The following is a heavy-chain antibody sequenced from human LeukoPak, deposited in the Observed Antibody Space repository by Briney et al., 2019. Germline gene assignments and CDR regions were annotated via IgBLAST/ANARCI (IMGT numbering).Heavy chain of an antibody. J-gene: IGHJ4*02. CDR2: INPETGGT. CDR3: ASGLNSRSSSC. CDR1: GHSFTDYY. Sequence: ASVKVSCKASGHSFTDYYMHWVRQAPGQGLEWMGSINPETGGTNYARKFQGRVTMTTDTTISTAYMQLSRLRSDDTAVYYCASGLNSRSSSCWGQGTRVTVSS. V-gene: IGHV1-2*02. D-gene: IGHD6-13*01.